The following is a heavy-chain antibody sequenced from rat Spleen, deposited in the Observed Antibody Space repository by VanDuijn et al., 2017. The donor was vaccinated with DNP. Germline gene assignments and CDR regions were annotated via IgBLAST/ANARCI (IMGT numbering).Heavy chain of an antibody. CDR2: INSAGST. D-gene: IGHD1-5*01. CDR3: ARLGTQGFTY. Sequence: EVQLQESGPGLVKPSQSLSLTCSVTGFSITSNYWAWIRKLPGNKLEWMGYINSAGSTNYNPSLKSRISITRDTSKNQFFLQVNSVTTEDTATYYCARLGTQGFTYWGQGTLVTVSS. J-gene: IGHJ3*01. CDR1: GFSITSNY. V-gene: IGHV3-3*01.